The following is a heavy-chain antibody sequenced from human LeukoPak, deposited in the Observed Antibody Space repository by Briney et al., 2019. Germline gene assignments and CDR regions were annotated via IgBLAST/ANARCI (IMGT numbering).Heavy chain of an antibody. Sequence: GGSLRLSCAASGFTFSSYAMSWVRQAPGKGPEWVSTIGTVGDTYYADSVKGRFTISRDDSSNALYLHMSSLRAEDAAVYYCAKSKIVEGRGYFDLWGRGTLVTVSS. CDR3: AKSKIVEGRGYFDL. D-gene: IGHD1-26*01. CDR2: IGTVGDT. CDR1: GFTFSSYA. J-gene: IGHJ2*01. V-gene: IGHV3-23*01.